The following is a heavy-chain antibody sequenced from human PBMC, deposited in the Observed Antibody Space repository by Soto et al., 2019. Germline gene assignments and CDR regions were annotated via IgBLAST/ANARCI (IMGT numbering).Heavy chain of an antibody. CDR3: ASGCSGGGCYSYYGMDV. V-gene: IGHV1-18*01. J-gene: IGHJ6*02. Sequence: ASVKVSCQASGYTFSRYGISWVRQAPGQGLEWMGWISAYNGNTNYAQKLQGRVTMTTDTSTSTAYMELRSLRSDDTAVYYCASGCSGGGCYSYYGMDVWGQGTTVTVSS. D-gene: IGHD2-15*01. CDR2: ISAYNGNT. CDR1: GYTFSRYG.